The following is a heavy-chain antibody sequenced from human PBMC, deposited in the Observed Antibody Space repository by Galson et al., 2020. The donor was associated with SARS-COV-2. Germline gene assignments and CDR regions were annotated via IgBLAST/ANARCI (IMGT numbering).Heavy chain of an antibody. CDR3: ARQFGGYIKYFDY. CDR2: MSYSGST. D-gene: IGHD5-12*01. V-gene: IGHV4-39*01. Sequence: SETLSLTCTVSGGSISSTNYYWGWIRQPPGKGLEWIGNMSYSGSTYYSPSLKSRVTISVVTSQNQFSLKLNSVTAADTAVYYCARQFGGYIKYFDYWGQGTLVTVSS. J-gene: IGHJ4*02. CDR1: GGSISSTNYY.